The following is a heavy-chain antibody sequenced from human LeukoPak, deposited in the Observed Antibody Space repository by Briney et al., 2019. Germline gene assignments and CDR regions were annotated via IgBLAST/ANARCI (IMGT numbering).Heavy chain of an antibody. V-gene: IGHV4-61*01. CDR3: ARDDTSGQQKFDS. Sequence: SETLSLTCAVSGGSFSSDSYYWSWIRQPPGKGLEWIGYIYYSGSTNYNPSLKSRVTISVDMSKNQFSLKLSSVTAADTAVYYCARDDTSGQQKFDSWGQGTLVTVSS. CDR2: IYYSGST. J-gene: IGHJ4*02. CDR1: GGSFSSDSYY. D-gene: IGHD3-22*01.